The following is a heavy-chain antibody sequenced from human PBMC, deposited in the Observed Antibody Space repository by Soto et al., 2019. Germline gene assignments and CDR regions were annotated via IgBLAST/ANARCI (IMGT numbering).Heavy chain of an antibody. CDR2: ISGSGGST. Sequence: PGGCLRLSCAASGFTFSSYAMSWVRQAPGKGLEWVSAISGSGGSTYYADSVKGRFTISRDNSKNTLYLQMNSLRAEDTAVYYCAKDQVVADPLNWFDPWGQGTLVTVSS. CDR1: GFTFSSYA. J-gene: IGHJ5*02. CDR3: AKDQVVADPLNWFDP. D-gene: IGHD3-22*01. V-gene: IGHV3-23*01.